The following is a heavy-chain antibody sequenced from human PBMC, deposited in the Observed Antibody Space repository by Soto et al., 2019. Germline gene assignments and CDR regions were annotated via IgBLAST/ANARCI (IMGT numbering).Heavy chain of an antibody. CDR1: GFTFSEYA. CDR3: TREVQPVIRREYDY. J-gene: IGHJ4*02. Sequence: GGSLRLSCAASGFTFSEYAMSWVRQAPGKGLEWVSVIGGDGGSPNYADSVKGRFTISRDNARNSLYLQMNSLRAEDTAVYYCTREVQPVIRREYDYWGQGALVTVSS. CDR2: IGGDGGSP. V-gene: IGHV3-23*01.